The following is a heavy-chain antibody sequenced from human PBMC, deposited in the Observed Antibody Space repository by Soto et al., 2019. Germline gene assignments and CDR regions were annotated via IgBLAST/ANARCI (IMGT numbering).Heavy chain of an antibody. Sequence: GGSLRLSCAASGFSFSNYGMHWVRQAPGKGLEWVAAIFRDGSNKYYADSVKGRFAISKDNSQNTLYLQMNNLRTEDTAVYYCTRDPYGGSRYYFDSWGQGTLVTVSS. V-gene: IGHV3-33*01. J-gene: IGHJ4*02. D-gene: IGHD1-26*01. CDR3: TRDPYGGSRYYFDS. CDR1: GFSFSNYG. CDR2: IFRDGSNK.